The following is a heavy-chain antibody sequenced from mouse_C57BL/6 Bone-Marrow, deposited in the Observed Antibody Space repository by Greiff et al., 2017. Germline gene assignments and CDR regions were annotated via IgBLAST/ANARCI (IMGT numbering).Heavy chain of an antibody. J-gene: IGHJ2*01. Sequence: VQLKESGAELVRPGASVKLSCTASGFNIKDDYMPWVKQRPEQGLEWIGWIDPENGDTEYASKFQGKATITADTSSNTAYLQLSSLTAEDTAVYYCTTYYYGKRYFDYWGQGTTLTVSS. D-gene: IGHD2-1*01. CDR3: TTYYYGKRYFDY. V-gene: IGHV14-4*01. CDR2: IDPENGDT. CDR1: GFNIKDDY.